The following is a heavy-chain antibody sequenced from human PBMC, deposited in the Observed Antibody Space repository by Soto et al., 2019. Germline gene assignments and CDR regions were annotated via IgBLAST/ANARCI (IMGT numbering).Heavy chain of an antibody. Sequence: EMQLVESGGDLVQPGGSLRLSCVVSEFGVSNNFMTWVRQAPGKGLEWVSRIYSGGGTSYADTVKGRFTISRDKSKNTLYLQMNSLRGDDTAVYYCATSPTEGYWGQGTPVTVSS. CDR1: EFGVSNNF. CDR3: ATSPTEGY. D-gene: IGHD2-2*01. J-gene: IGHJ4*02. CDR2: IYSGGGT. V-gene: IGHV3-66*01.